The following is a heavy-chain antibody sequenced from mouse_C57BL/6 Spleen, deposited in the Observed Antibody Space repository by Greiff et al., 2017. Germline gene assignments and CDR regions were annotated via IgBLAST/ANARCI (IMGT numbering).Heavy chain of an antibody. CDR3: ARHKEASLLHCYFDV. V-gene: IGHV1-62-2*01. Sequence: VQLQQPGAELVKPGASVKLSCKASGYTFTEYTIHWVKQRSGQGLEWIGWFYPGSGSIKYNEKFKDKATLTVDKSSSTVYMELSSLTSEDLAVYFCARHKEASLLHCYFDVWGTGTTVTVSS. J-gene: IGHJ1*03. CDR1: GYTFTEYT. D-gene: IGHD2-1*01. CDR2: FYPGSGSI.